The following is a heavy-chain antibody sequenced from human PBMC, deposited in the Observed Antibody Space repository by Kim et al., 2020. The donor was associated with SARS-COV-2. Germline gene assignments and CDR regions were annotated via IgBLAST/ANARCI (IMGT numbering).Heavy chain of an antibody. J-gene: IGHJ6*01. Sequence: GGSLRLSCAASGFTFSTYGMHWVRQAPGKGLEWVAVISYDGSSKYYGESVKGRFTISRDNPENTLYLQMNSLRPEDTAVYYCAKAVVRRVNYYYYGMDVWGQGTTVAVSS. CDR3: AKAVVRRVNYYYYGMDV. CDR2: ISYDGSSK. D-gene: IGHD3-10*01. V-gene: IGHV3-30*18. CDR1: GFTFSTYG.